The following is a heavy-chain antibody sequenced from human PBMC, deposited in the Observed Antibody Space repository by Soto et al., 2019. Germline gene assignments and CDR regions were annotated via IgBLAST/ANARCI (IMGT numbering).Heavy chain of an antibody. D-gene: IGHD1-20*01. Sequence: QITLKESGPTLVKPTQTLTLTCTFSGFSLSTNGVGVGWIRQPPGKALEWLVFIYWDDDKRYSPSLNSRLTITTATSKNQVVLTMTNMDPVDTATYFCTHRPVPTTQYNCNGGHFDYWGQGILVTVSS. CDR2: IYWDDDK. CDR1: GFSLSTNGVG. CDR3: THRPVPTTQYNCNGGHFDY. V-gene: IGHV2-5*02. J-gene: IGHJ4*02.